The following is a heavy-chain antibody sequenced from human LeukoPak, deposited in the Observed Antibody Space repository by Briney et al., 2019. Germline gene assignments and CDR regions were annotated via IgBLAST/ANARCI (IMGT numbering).Heavy chain of an antibody. CDR2: ISSGSSTI. CDR3: ARGITMIVQKINAMDV. CDR1: GFTFSSYS. D-gene: IGHD3-22*01. V-gene: IGHV3-48*02. Sequence: GGSLRLSCAGSGFTFSSYSMNWVRQAPGKGLEWVSYISSGSSTIYYADSVKGRFTISRDNAKKSLYLQMNSLRDEDTAVYYCARGITMIVQKINAMDVWGQGTTVTVSS. J-gene: IGHJ6*02.